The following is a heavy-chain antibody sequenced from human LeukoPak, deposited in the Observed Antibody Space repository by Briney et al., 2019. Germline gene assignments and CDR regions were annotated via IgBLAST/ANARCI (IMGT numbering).Heavy chain of an antibody. D-gene: IGHD3-10*01. CDR1: GGTFSSYA. Sequence: RGASVKVSCKASGGTFSSYAISWVRQAPGQGLEWMGRIIPILGIANYAQKFQGRVTITADKSTSTAYMELSSLRSEDTAVYYCARDLSSLGYYQYYFDYWGQGTLVTASS. V-gene: IGHV1-69*04. J-gene: IGHJ4*02. CDR3: ARDLSSLGYYQYYFDY. CDR2: IIPILGIA.